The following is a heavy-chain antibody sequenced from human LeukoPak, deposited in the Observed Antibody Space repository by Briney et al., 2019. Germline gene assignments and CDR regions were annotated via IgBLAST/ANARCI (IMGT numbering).Heavy chain of an antibody. V-gene: IGHV4-34*01. D-gene: IGHD6-6*01. CDR3: ARGRADSSSSIRIFDY. Sequence: SETLSLTCAVYGGSFSGYYWSWIRQPPGKGLEWSGEINHSGSTNYNPSLKSRVTISVDTSKNQFSLKLSSVTAADTAVYYCARGRADSSSSIRIFDYWGQGTLVTVSS. CDR1: GGSFSGYY. J-gene: IGHJ4*02. CDR2: INHSGST.